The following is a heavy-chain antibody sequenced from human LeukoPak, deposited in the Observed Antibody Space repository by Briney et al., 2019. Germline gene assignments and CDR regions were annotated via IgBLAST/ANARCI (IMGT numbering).Heavy chain of an antibody. CDR2: INPNSGGT. Sequence: ASVKVSCKASGYTLSDYYMHWVRQAPGQGLEWMGRINPNSGGTNYAQKFQGRVTMTRDTSISTVYMELSRLRSDDTAVYYCARVGYYESSGYYEYWGQGTLVTVSS. CDR3: ARVGYYESSGYYEY. J-gene: IGHJ4*02. D-gene: IGHD3-22*01. V-gene: IGHV1-2*06. CDR1: GYTLSDYY.